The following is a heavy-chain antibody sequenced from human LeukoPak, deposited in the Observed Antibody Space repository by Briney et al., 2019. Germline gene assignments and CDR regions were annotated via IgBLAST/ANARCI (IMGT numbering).Heavy chain of an antibody. CDR2: ISYDGNDK. CDR3: AREGKYTSTWPVDH. V-gene: IGHV3-30*04. CDR1: GFSFSSYA. Sequence: GRSLRLSCAASGFSFSSYAMHWVRQAPGKGLEWVAFISYDGNDKYYADSVKGRFTISRDNPKKTLSVQMNSLRVEDTALYYCAREGKYTSTWPVDHWGQGTLVTVSS. D-gene: IGHD6-19*01. J-gene: IGHJ4*02.